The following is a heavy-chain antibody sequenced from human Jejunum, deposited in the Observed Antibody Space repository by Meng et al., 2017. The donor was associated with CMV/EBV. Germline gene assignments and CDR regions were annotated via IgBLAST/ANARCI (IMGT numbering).Heavy chain of an antibody. J-gene: IGHJ4*02. V-gene: IGHV2-5*02. CDR3: AHRLSHPHRSEGVFDR. Sequence: YSLTTSVVAVGSLRQPPGKSLWWLAFIYWDDDERYSPSLNTRLTITKDTSKNQVVLTMTNMDPADTATYYCAHRLSHPHRSEGVFDRWGQGTLVTVSS. CDR1: YSLTTSVVA. D-gene: IGHD1-26*01. CDR2: IYWDDDE.